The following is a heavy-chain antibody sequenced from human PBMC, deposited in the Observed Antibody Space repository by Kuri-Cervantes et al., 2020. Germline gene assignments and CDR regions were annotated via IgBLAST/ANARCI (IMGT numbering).Heavy chain of an antibody. CDR3: ASAGRDRDYYYGMDV. V-gene: IGHV4-34*01. Sequence: GSLRLSCAVYGGSFSGHYWSWIRQPPGKGLEWIGEINHSGSSNYNPSLKSRVTISVDTSKNQFSLKLSSVTAADTAVYYCASAGRDRDYYYGMDVWGQGTTVTVSS. CDR1: GGSFSGHY. CDR2: INHSGSS. J-gene: IGHJ6*02. D-gene: IGHD3-10*01.